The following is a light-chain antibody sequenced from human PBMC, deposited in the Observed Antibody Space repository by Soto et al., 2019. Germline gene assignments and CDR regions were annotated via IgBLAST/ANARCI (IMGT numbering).Light chain of an antibody. CDR1: QSVSIY. V-gene: IGKV3-11*01. Sequence: EIVLAQSTANLSVSPRERATLSFRASQSVSIYLAWYQQKPGQAPRLLIYDASNRATGIPARFSGSGSGTDFTLTISSLEPEDFAVYYCQQRSHWNTFGQGTLLAI. CDR3: QQRSHWNT. CDR2: DAS. J-gene: IGKJ5*01.